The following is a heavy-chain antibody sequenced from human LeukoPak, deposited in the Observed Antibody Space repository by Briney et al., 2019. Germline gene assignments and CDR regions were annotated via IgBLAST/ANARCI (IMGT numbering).Heavy chain of an antibody. Sequence: GGSLRLSCAASGFTFSNYGMHWVRQAPGKGLEWVAFIRYDGTNKYYTDSVKGRFTISRDKSKNTLYLQMNSLRAEDTAVYYCAGSDCSSTSCYDFDYWGQGTLVTVSS. V-gene: IGHV3-30*02. J-gene: IGHJ4*02. D-gene: IGHD2-2*01. CDR3: AGSDCSSTSCYDFDY. CDR1: GFTFSNYG. CDR2: IRYDGTNK.